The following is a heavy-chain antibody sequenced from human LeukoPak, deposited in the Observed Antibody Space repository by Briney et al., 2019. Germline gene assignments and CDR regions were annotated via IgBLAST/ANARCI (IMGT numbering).Heavy chain of an antibody. J-gene: IGHJ5*02. CDR3: ARDLGCSGGSCYWNWFDP. V-gene: IGHV4-4*07. D-gene: IGHD2-15*01. CDR2: IYTSGST. CDR1: GGSISSYY. Sequence: PSETLSLTCTVSGGSISSYYWSWIRQPAGKGLEWIGRIYTSGSTNYNPSLKSRVTMSVDTSKNRFSLKLSSVTAADTAVYYCARDLGCSGGSCYWNWFDPWGQGTLVTVSS.